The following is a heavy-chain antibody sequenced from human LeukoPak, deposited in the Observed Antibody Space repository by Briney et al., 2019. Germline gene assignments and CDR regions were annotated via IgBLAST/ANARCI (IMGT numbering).Heavy chain of an antibody. D-gene: IGHD4-11*01. V-gene: IGHV1-69*05. J-gene: IGHJ6*03. CDR3: ARTTAHNYYYYYYMDV. CDR2: IIPIFGTA. CDR1: GYTFTSYD. Sequence: SVKVSCKASGYTFTSYDINWVRQAPRQGLEWMGGIIPIFGTANYAQKFQGRVTITTDESTSTAYMELSSLRSEDTTVYYCARTTAHNYYYYYYMDVWGKGTTVTVSS.